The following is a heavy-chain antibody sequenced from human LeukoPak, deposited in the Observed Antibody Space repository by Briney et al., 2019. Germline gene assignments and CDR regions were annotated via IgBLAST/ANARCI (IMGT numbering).Heavy chain of an antibody. CDR3: ARDSEGLIVGATERFDY. CDR2: ISYDGSNK. CDR1: GFTFSSYA. J-gene: IGHJ4*02. D-gene: IGHD1-26*01. V-gene: IGHV3-30-3*01. Sequence: AGGSLRLSCAASGFTFSSYAMHWVRRAPGKGLEWVAVISYDGSNKYYADSVKGRFTISRDNSKNTLYLQMNSLRAEDTAVYYCARDSEGLIVGATERFDYWGQGTLVTVSS.